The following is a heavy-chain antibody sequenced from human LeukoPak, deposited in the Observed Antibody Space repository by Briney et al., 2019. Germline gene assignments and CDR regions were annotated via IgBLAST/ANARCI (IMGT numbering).Heavy chain of an antibody. CDR2: IYSGGST. Sequence: GGSLRLSCAASGFTVSSNYVSWVRQAPGKGLEWVSVIYSGGSTYYADSVKGRFTISRDNSKNTLYLQMNSLRAEDTAVYYCARVGDCSGGSCYSDFYYFDYWGQGTLVTVSS. CDR1: GFTVSSNY. J-gene: IGHJ4*02. CDR3: ARVGDCSGGSCYSDFYYFDY. V-gene: IGHV3-66*02. D-gene: IGHD2-15*01.